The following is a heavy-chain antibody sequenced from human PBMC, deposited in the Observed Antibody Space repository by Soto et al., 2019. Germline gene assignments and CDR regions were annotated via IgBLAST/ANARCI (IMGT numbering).Heavy chain of an antibody. V-gene: IGHV4-31*03. CDR1: GGSIISGGYY. CDR3: ARPLEIFGVVITPGY. CDR2: IYYSGST. D-gene: IGHD3-3*01. Sequence: QVQLQESGPGLVKPSQTLSLTCTVSGGSIISGGYYWIWIRQHPGKGLEWIGYIYYSGSTYYNPSLKSRVTISVDTSKNQFSLKLSSVTAADTAVYYCARPLEIFGVVITPGYWGQGTLVTVSS. J-gene: IGHJ4*02.